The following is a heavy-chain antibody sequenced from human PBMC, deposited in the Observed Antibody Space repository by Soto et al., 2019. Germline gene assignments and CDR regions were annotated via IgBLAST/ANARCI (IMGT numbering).Heavy chain of an antibody. J-gene: IGHJ4*02. CDR2: IIPIFGTA. Sequence: SVTVSCKASGGTFSSYAISWVRQAPGQGLEWMGGIIPIFGTANYAQKFQGRVTITADESTSTAYIELSSLRSGDTAVYYCARGIILHRDGYNPRGYYFDYWGQGTLVTVSS. V-gene: IGHV1-69*13. CDR1: GGTFSSYA. D-gene: IGHD5-12*01. CDR3: ARGIILHRDGYNPRGYYFDY.